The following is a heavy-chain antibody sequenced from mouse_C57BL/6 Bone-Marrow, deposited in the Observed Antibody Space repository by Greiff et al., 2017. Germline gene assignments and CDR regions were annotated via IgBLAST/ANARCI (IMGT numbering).Heavy chain of an antibody. D-gene: IGHD2-3*01. CDR2: IYPGSGST. J-gene: IGHJ4*01. CDR3: ARGLLRYAMDY. CDR1: GYTFTSYW. V-gene: IGHV1-55*01. Sequence: QVHVKQPGAELVKPGASVKMSCKASGYTFTSYWITWVKQRPGQGLEWIGDIYPGSGSTNYNEKFKSKATLTVDTSSSTAYMQLSSLKSEDSAVYYCARGLLRYAMDYWGQGTSVTVSS.